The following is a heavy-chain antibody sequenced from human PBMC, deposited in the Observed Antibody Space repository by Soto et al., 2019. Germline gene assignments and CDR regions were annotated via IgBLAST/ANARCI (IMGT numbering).Heavy chain of an antibody. D-gene: IGHD3-16*02. V-gene: IGHV3-7*03. J-gene: IGHJ5*02. CDR3: ARYRSLDP. CDR2: IKEDGSEK. CDR1: GFILRNYW. Sequence: GGSLRLSCADSGFILRNYWMIWVRQAPGMGLQWVASIKEDGSEKYYVDPVKGRFTISRENAKNSLYLQMNSLRAEDTAVYYCARYRSLDPWGQGILVTVSS.